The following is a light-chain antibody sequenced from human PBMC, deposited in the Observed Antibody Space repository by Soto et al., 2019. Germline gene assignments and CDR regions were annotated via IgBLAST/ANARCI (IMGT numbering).Light chain of an antibody. CDR3: QQYYSSTIT. J-gene: IGKJ5*01. CDR1: QSVSSY. V-gene: IGKV3-11*01. Sequence: EIVLTQSPATPSLSPGERATLSCRASQSVSSYLAWYQQKPGQAPRLLIYDASNRATGIPARFSGSGSGTDFTLTISSLQAEDVAVYYCQQYYSSTITFGQGTRLEIK. CDR2: DAS.